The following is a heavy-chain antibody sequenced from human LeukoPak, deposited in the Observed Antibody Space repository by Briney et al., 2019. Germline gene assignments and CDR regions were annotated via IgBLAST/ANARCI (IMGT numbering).Heavy chain of an antibody. CDR1: GYTFNTFH. V-gene: IGHV3-21*06. CDR3: ARASGGWDLDY. J-gene: IGHJ4*01. CDR2: ITSSGTYI. D-gene: IGHD1-26*01. Sequence: PGGSLRLSCAGSGYTFNTFHMNWVRQAPGKGLEWVSSITSSGTYITYADSVQGRFTISRDNAKNSPYLQMNSLRVDDTALYYCARASGGWDLDYWGHGTLVTVSS.